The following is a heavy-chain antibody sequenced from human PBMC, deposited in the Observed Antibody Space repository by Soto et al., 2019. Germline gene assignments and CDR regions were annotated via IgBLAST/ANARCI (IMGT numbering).Heavy chain of an antibody. V-gene: IGHV2-5*01. J-gene: IGHJ4*02. CDR2: IYWNDDK. CDR1: GFSLSSSGVA. D-gene: IGHD4-17*01. CDR3: AHMSYKVTTGYFDF. Sequence: QITWKESGPTLVKPTETLTLTCTLSGFSLSSSGVAVGWVRLPTGKALEWLALIYWNDDKRYSPSPSSSITITRDTSKNQVVLTMTNMDPVDTATSYCAHMSYKVTTGYFDFWGQGTLVTISS.